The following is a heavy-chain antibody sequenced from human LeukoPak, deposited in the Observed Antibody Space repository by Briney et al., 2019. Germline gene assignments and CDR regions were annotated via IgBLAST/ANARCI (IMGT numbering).Heavy chain of an antibody. V-gene: IGHV1-2*01. CDR3: ARGDNTGFDY. J-gene: IGHJ4*02. CDR2: INPNSGGT. Sequence: ASVKVSCKASGYTFTGYYMHWVRQAPGRGLEWMGRINPNSGGTNYAQKVQGRVTNNRDRSISTAYMELSRLRSYDTAVYYCARGDNTGFDYWGQGTLVTVSS. CDR1: GYTFTGYY. D-gene: IGHD2-8*02.